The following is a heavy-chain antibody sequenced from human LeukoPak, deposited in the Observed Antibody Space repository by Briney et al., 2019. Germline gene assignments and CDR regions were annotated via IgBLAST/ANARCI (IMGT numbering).Heavy chain of an antibody. CDR3: ARDFGY. D-gene: IGHD3-10*01. CDR1: GYMFSNYA. J-gene: IGHJ4*02. V-gene: IGHV3-30*04. Sequence: GGSLRLSCAASGYMFSNYAMNWVRQSADKGLEWVAIISVGGTNQQYADSVKGRFTISRDNSNNMLFLQMRSLRREDTAVYYCARDFGYWGQGTLVTVSS. CDR2: ISVGGTNQ.